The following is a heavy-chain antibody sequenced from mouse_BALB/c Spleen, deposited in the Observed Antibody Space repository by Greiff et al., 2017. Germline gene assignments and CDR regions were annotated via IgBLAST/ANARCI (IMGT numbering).Heavy chain of an antibody. CDR2: ISNLAYSI. D-gene: IGHD2-10*01. J-gene: IGHJ4*01. V-gene: IGHV5-15*02. CDR3: ARAYDGNYVYAMDY. Sequence: EVQLQQSGGGLVQPGGSRKLSCAASGFTFSDYGMAWVRQAPGKGPEWVAFISNLAYSIYYADTVTGRFTISRENAKNTLYLEMSSLRSEDTAMYYGARAYDGNYVYAMDYWGQGTSVTVSS. CDR1: GFTFSDYG.